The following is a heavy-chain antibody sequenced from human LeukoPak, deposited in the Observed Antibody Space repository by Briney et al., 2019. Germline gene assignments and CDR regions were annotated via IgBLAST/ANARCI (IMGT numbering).Heavy chain of an antibody. CDR3: AREISGSYLFYYYYMDV. Sequence: GGSLRLSCSTSGFTFSSYWMSWVRQATGKGLEWVANIKQDRSEKYYVDAVKGQFHISRDNAKNALYLQMNSLRAEDTAVYYCAREISGSYLFYYYYMDVWGKGTTVTVSS. CDR2: IKQDRSEK. V-gene: IGHV3-7*01. D-gene: IGHD1-26*01. CDR1: GFTFSSYW. J-gene: IGHJ6*03.